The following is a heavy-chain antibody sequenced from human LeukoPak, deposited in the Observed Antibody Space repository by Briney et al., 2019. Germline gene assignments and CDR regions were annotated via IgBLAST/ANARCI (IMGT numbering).Heavy chain of an antibody. CDR2: INHSGST. V-gene: IGHV4-34*01. CDR3: ARGRRYCSSTSCYRALGYYYYMDV. J-gene: IGHJ6*03. D-gene: IGHD2-2*02. Sequence: SETLSLTCAVYGGSFSGYYWSWIRQPPGKGLEWIGEINHSGSTNYNPSLKSRVTISVDTSKNQFSLKLSSVTAADTAAYYCARGRRYCSSTSCYRALGYYYYMDVWGKGTTVTVSS. CDR1: GGSFSGYY.